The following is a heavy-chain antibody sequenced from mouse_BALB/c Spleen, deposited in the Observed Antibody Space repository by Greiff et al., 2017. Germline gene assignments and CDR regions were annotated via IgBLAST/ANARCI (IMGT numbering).Heavy chain of an antibody. CDR1: GFTFTDYY. CDR3: ARDKGYYYGSSGFAY. D-gene: IGHD1-1*01. CDR2: IRNKANGYTT. Sequence: EVMLVESGGGLVQPGGSLRLSCATSGFTFTDYYMSWVRQPPGKALEWLGFIRNKANGYTTEYSASVKGRFTISRDNSQSILYLQMNTLRAEDSATYYCARDKGYYYGSSGFAYWGQGTLVTVSA. V-gene: IGHV7-3*02. J-gene: IGHJ3*01.